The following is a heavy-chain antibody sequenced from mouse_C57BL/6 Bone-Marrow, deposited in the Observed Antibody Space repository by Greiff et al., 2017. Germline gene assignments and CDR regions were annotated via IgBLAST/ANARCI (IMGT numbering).Heavy chain of an antibody. J-gene: IGHJ2*01. CDR1: GYTFTSYW. V-gene: IGHV1-50*01. CDR3: ARRDFYYYVYFDY. D-gene: IGHD1-1*01. Sequence: QVQLQQPGAELVKPGASVKLSCKASGYTFTSYWMQWVKQRPGQGLEWIGEIDPSDSYTNYNQKFKGKATLTVDTSSSTAYMQLSSLTSEYSAVYYCARRDFYYYVYFDYWGQGTTLPVSS. CDR2: IDPSDSYT.